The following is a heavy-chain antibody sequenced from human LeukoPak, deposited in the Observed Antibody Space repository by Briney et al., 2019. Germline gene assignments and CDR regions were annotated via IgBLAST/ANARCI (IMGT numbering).Heavy chain of an antibody. J-gene: IGHJ4*02. CDR1: GGTFSRYA. Sequence: SVKVSCKASGGTFSRYAISWVRQAPGQGLEWMGGVIPIFGTANYAQKFQGRVTITPDESTSTAYMELSSLRSEDTAVYYCARNVNDTTGTSWGFDYWGQGTLVTVSS. D-gene: IGHD1-1*01. CDR2: VIPIFGTA. V-gene: IGHV1-69*01. CDR3: ARNVNDTTGTSWGFDY.